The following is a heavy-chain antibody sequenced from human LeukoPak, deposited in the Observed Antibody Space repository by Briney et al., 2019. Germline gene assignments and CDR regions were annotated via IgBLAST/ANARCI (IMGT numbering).Heavy chain of an antibody. CDR3: ARTSTYSSGWLFDY. V-gene: IGHV3-30*04. D-gene: IGHD6-19*01. J-gene: IGHJ4*02. CDR1: GFTFSSYA. Sequence: PGRTLRLSCAAPGFTFSSYAMHWVRQAPGKGLEWVAVISYDGSNKYYADSVKGRFTISRDNSKNTLYLQMNSLRAEDTAVYYCARTSTYSSGWLFDYWGQGTLVTASS. CDR2: ISYDGSNK.